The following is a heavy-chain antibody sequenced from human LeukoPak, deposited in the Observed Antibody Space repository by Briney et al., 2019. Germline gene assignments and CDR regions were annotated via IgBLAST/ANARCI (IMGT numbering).Heavy chain of an antibody. J-gene: IGHJ5*02. D-gene: IGHD6-13*01. CDR1: GGSISSGSYY. CDR3: ARAGRAAAGRGWFDP. CDR2: INHSGST. V-gene: IGHV4-39*07. Sequence: SETLSLTCTVSGGSISSGSYYWSWIRQPPGKGLEWIGEINHSGSTNYNPSLKSRVTISVDTSKNQFSLKLSSVTAADTAVYYCARAGRAAAGRGWFDPWGQGTLVTVSS.